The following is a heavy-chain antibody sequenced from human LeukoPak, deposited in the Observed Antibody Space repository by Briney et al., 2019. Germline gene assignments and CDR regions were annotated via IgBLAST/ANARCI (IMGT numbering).Heavy chain of an antibody. Sequence: GGSLRLSCAASGFTFSSYSMNWVRQAPGKGLEWVSSISSSSGGSSGYIYYADPVKGRFTISRDNAKNSLYLQMNSLRAEDTAVYYCARGPSGYSGYDGTDYWGQGTLVTVSS. CDR2: ISSSSGGSSGYI. D-gene: IGHD5-12*01. J-gene: IGHJ4*02. CDR1: GFTFSSYS. CDR3: ARGPSGYSGYDGTDY. V-gene: IGHV3-21*01.